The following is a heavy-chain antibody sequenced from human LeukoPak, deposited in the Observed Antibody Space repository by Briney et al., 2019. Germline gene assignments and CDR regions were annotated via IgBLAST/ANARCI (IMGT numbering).Heavy chain of an antibody. J-gene: IGHJ4*02. Sequence: GGALRLSCEASGVTFSSYCMSWVRQAPGKGLEWVANIKQDGSEKYYVDSVKGRFTISRDNAKNSLYLQMNSLRAEDTAVYYCARDKIVGATNFDYWGQGTLVTVSS. CDR3: ARDKIVGATNFDY. CDR2: IKQDGSEK. V-gene: IGHV3-7*01. D-gene: IGHD1-26*01. CDR1: GVTFSSYC.